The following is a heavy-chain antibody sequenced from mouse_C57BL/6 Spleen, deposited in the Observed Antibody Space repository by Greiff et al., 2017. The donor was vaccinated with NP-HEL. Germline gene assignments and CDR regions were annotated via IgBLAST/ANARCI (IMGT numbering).Heavy chain of an antibody. CDR2: INPNNGGT. Sequence: VQLKESGPELVKPGASVKMSCKASGYTFTDYNMHWVKQSHGKSLEWIGYINPNNGGTSYNQKFKGKATLTVNKSSSTAYMELRSLTSEDSAVYYCAREEYYGSSGAYWGQGTLVTVSA. D-gene: IGHD1-1*01. CDR1: GYTFTDYN. CDR3: AREEYYGSSGAY. J-gene: IGHJ3*01. V-gene: IGHV1-22*01.